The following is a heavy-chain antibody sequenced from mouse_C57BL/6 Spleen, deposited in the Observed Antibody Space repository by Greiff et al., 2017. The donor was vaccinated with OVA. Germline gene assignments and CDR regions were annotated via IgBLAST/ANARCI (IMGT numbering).Heavy chain of an antibody. V-gene: IGHV1-22*01. Sequence: VQLQQSGPELVKPGASVKMSCKASGYTFTDYNMHWVKQSHGKSLEWIGYINPNNGGTSYNQKFKGKATLTVNKSSSTAYMELRSLTSEDSAVYYCARDIDYGSSYGFAYWGQGTLVTVSA. D-gene: IGHD1-1*01. J-gene: IGHJ3*01. CDR1: GYTFTDYN. CDR2: INPNNGGT. CDR3: ARDIDYGSSYGFAY.